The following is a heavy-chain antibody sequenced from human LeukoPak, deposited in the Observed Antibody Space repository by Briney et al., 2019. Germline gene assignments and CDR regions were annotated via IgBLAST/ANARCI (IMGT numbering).Heavy chain of an antibody. V-gene: IGHV1-2*02. J-gene: IGHJ5*02. CDR3: ARDRGYYYDSSGYYPSSNWFDP. CDR1: GYTFTDYY. Sequence: ASVTVSCKASGYTFTDYYMHWVRQSPGQGLEWMGWINPNSGGTNYAQKFQGRVTMTRDTSISTDYMELSRLRSDDTAVYYCARDRGYYYDSSGYYPSSNWFDPWGQGTLVTVSS. D-gene: IGHD3-22*01. CDR2: INPNSGGT.